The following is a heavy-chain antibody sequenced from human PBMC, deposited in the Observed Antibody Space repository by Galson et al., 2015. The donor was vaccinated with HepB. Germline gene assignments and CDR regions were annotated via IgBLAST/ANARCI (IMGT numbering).Heavy chain of an antibody. J-gene: IGHJ4*02. Sequence: SVKVSCKASGGTFSSYTISCVRQAPGQGLEWVGRIIPILGIANYAQKFQGRVTITADKSTSTAYMELSSLRSEDTAVYYCARDPTYYYDSSGYSYFDYWGQGTLVTVSS. CDR1: GGTFSSYT. V-gene: IGHV1-69*04. D-gene: IGHD3-22*01. CDR2: IIPILGIA. CDR3: ARDPTYYYDSSGYSYFDY.